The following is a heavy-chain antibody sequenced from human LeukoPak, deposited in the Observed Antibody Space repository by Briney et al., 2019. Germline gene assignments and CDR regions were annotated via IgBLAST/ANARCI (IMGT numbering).Heavy chain of an antibody. J-gene: IGHJ4*02. V-gene: IGHV3-30-3*01. CDR2: ISYDGSNK. Sequence: GGSLRLSCAASGFTFSSYAMHWVRQAPGKGLEWVAVISYDGSNKYYADSVKGRFTISRDNSKNTLYLQMNSLRAEDTAVYYCARGPTYYDILTGYQYWGQGTLVTVSS. CDR3: ARGPTYYDILTGYQY. D-gene: IGHD3-9*01. CDR1: GFTFSSYA.